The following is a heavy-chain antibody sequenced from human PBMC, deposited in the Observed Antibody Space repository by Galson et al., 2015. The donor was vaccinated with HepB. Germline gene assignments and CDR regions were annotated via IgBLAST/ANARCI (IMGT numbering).Heavy chain of an antibody. V-gene: IGHV1-69*06. CDR3: AGNTYCGGDCYLAPGVV. Sequence: SVKASCKASGGTFSSYAISWVRQAPGQGLEWMGGIIPIFGTANYAQKFQGRVTITADKSTSTAYMELSSLRSEDTAVYHCAGNTYCGGDCYLAPGVVWGQGTTVTVSS. CDR1: GGTFSSYA. D-gene: IGHD2-21*01. CDR2: IIPIFGTA. J-gene: IGHJ6*02.